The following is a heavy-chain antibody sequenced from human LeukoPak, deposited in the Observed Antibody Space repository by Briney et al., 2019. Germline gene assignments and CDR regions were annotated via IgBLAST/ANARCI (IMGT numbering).Heavy chain of an antibody. J-gene: IGHJ4*02. V-gene: IGHV4-39*01. Sequence: SETLSLTCTVSGGSISSSSYYWGWIRQPPGKGLEWIVSIDYSGSTYYNPSLKSRVTISVDTSKNQFSLKLSSVTAADTAVYYCARSLILTGYFGYWGQGTLVTVSS. CDR3: ARSLILTGYFGY. D-gene: IGHD3-9*01. CDR2: IDYSGST. CDR1: GGSISSSSYY.